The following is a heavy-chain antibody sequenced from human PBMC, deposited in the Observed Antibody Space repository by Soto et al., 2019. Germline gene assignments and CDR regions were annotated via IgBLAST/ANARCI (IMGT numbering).Heavy chain of an antibody. CDR3: TTVGQLPPYYYYYYMDV. CDR1: GFTFSNAW. V-gene: IGHV3-15*07. J-gene: IGHJ6*03. Sequence: GGSLRLSCASSGFTFSNAWKNGVCQATGKGLEWVGRVKSKTHGGTTDYAEPVKGRFAISRDDSKNTLYLQMNSLKTEDTAVYYCTTVGQLPPYYYYYYMDVWGKGTTVTVS. D-gene: IGHD2-2*01. CDR2: VKSKTHGGTT.